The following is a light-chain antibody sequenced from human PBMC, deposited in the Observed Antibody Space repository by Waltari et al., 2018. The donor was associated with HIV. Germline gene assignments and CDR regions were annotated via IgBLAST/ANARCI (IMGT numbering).Light chain of an antibody. V-gene: IGKV2-28*01. Sequence: DIVMTPSTPSLPVPPGETASIPCRSTQRLLHSNGYNYLDWYLQKPGQSPQLLIYLGSNRASGVPDRLSGSGSGTDFTLKISRVEAEDVGVYYCMQALQTPITFGQGTRLEIK. CDR1: QRLLHSNGYNY. CDR3: MQALQTPIT. J-gene: IGKJ5*01. CDR2: LGS.